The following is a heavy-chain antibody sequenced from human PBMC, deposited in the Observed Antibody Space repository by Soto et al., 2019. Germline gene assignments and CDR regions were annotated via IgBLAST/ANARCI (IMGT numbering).Heavy chain of an antibody. Sequence: ASVKVSCKVSGYTLPELSMHLVRQAPGKGLEWLGGFDPEDGETIYAQKFQGRVTMTEDTSTDTAYMALSSLRSEDTAVYYCATDIVATITANYYYYGMDVWGQGTTGTVSS. J-gene: IGHJ6*02. CDR2: FDPEDGET. D-gene: IGHD5-12*01. CDR1: GYTLPELS. V-gene: IGHV1-24*01. CDR3: ATDIVATITANYYYYGMDV.